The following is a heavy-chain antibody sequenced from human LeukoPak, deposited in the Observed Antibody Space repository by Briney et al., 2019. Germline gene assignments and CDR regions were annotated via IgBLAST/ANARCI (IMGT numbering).Heavy chain of an antibody. V-gene: IGHV4-59*01. CDR2: IYYSGST. CDR3: ASGGSSHY. CDR1: GGSISSYY. Sequence: PSETLSLTCTVSGGSISSYYWSWIRQPPGKGLEWIGYIYYSGSTNYSPSLKSRVTISVDTSKNQFSLKLSSVTAADTAVYYCASGGSSHYWGQGTLVTVSS. D-gene: IGHD2-15*01. J-gene: IGHJ4*02.